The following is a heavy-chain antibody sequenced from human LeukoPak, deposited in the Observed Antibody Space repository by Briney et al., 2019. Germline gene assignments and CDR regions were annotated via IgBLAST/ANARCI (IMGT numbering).Heavy chain of an antibody. J-gene: IGHJ6*02. CDR3: ARDRYDYYGMDV. CDR2: ISSNGGST. V-gene: IGHV3-64*01. CDR1: GFTFSSYA. Sequence: GGSLRLSCAASGFTFSSYAMHWVRQAPGKGLEYVSAISSNGGSTYYANSVKGRFTISRDNSKNTLYLQMGSLRAEDMAVYYCARDRYDYYGMDVWGQGTTVTVSS.